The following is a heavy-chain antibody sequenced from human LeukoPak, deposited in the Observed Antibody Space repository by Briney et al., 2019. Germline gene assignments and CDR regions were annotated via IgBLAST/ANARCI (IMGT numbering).Heavy chain of an antibody. CDR1: GFTFSSYS. CDR3: ALDPTGTTRNWFDP. D-gene: IGHD1-1*01. J-gene: IGHJ5*02. CDR2: ISSSSSYI. V-gene: IGHV3-21*01. Sequence: PGGSLRLSCAASGFTFSSYSMNWDRQAPGKGLEWVSSISSSSSYIYYADSVKGRFTISRDNAKNSLYLQMNSLRAEDTAVYYCALDPTGTTRNWFDPWGQGTLVTVPS.